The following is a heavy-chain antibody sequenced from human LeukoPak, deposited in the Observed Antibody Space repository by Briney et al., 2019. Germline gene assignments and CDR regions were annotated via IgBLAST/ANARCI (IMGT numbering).Heavy chain of an antibody. V-gene: IGHV3-30-3*01. CDR2: ISYDGSNK. Sequence: PGGSLRLSCAASGFTFSSYAMHWVRQAPGKGLEWVAVISYDGSNKYYADSVKGRFTISRDNSKNTLYLQMNSLRAEDTAVYYCARDGGIAAAGTNSPLYYYYGMDVWGQGTTVTVSS. D-gene: IGHD6-13*01. CDR1: GFTFSSYA. CDR3: ARDGGIAAAGTNSPLYYYYGMDV. J-gene: IGHJ6*02.